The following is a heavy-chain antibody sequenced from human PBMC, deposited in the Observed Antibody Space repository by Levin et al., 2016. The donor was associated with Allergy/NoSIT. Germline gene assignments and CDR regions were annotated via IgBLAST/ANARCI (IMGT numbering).Heavy chain of an antibody. CDR2: IWYDGSNK. J-gene: IGHJ4*02. CDR1: GFTFSSYG. Sequence: GGSLRLSCAASGFTFSSYGMHWVRQAPGKGLEWVAVIWYDGSNKYYADSVKGRFTISRDNSKNTLYLQMNGLRAEDTAVYYCARDAYAVAGHDYWGQGTLVTVSS. CDR3: ARDAYAVAGHDY. V-gene: IGHV3-33*01. D-gene: IGHD6-19*01.